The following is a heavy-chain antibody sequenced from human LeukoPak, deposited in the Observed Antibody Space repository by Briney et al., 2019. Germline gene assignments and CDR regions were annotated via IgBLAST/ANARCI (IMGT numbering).Heavy chain of an antibody. CDR2: MNPNSGNT. CDR3: ARADIVVVPAAHPFDY. J-gene: IGHJ4*02. Sequence: ASVKVSCKASGGDFSTYTINWVRQATGQGLEWMGWMNPNSGNTNYAQKLQGRVTMTTDTSTSTAYMELRSLRSDDTAVYYCARADIVVVPAAHPFDYWGQGTLVTVSS. D-gene: IGHD2-2*01. CDR1: GGDFSTYT. V-gene: IGHV1-18*01.